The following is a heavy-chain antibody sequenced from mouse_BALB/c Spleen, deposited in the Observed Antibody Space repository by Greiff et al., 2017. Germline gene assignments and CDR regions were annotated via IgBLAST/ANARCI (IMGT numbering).Heavy chain of an antibody. CDR1: GYTFTDYE. CDR3: TRDGNYWYFDV. V-gene: IGHV1-15*01. D-gene: IGHD2-1*01. CDR2: IDPETGGT. J-gene: IGHJ1*01. Sequence: QVQLKESGAELVRPGASVTLSCKASGYTFTDYEMHWVKQTPVHGLEWIGAIDPETGGTAYNQKFKGKATLTADKSSSTAYMELRSLTSEDSAVYYCTRDGNYWYFDVWGAGTTVTVSS.